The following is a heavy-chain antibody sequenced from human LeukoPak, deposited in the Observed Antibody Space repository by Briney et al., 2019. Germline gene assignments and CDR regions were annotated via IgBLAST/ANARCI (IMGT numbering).Heavy chain of an antibody. D-gene: IGHD6-19*01. CDR2: ISYDGRNK. CDR1: GVTFSTYD. Sequence: GRTLRLSCAASGVTFSTYDMHWVRQAPGKGLEWVAVISYDGRNKYNADSVKGRFSISRDNSKITLYLQMVSLRPEATAVYYCASLAGSSGWFLAPNDYWGQGTLATVSS. CDR3: ASLAGSSGWFLAPNDY. J-gene: IGHJ4*02. V-gene: IGHV3-30*04.